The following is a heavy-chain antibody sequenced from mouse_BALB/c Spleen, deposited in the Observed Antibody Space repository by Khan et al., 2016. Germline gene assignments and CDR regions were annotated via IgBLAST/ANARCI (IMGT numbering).Heavy chain of an antibody. Sequence: EVKLLESGPGLVKPSQSLSLTCTVTVYSITSDYAWNWIRQFPGNKLEWMGYISYSGTTTYNPSLKSRISITRDTSKNQFFLQLNSVTTEDTATYYCARWLDAMDYWGQGTSVTVSS. CDR1: VYSITSDYA. CDR3: ARWLDAMDY. V-gene: IGHV3-2*02. J-gene: IGHJ4*01. CDR2: ISYSGTT. D-gene: IGHD2-2*01.